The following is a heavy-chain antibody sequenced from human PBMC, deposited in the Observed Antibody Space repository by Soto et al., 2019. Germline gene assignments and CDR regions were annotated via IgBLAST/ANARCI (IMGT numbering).Heavy chain of an antibody. CDR2: VYVHGTT. D-gene: IGHD3-16*01. CDR3: AADTGGGARASEY. J-gene: IGHJ4*02. CDR1: GVSLSSFY. Sequence: QVQLQESGPGLVRASETLSLSCTVSGVSLSSFYWNWIRQPAGGGLEWIGRVYVHGTTTYNPSLKSRITLSLDPSKNQFSLNLRSVTAADTALYFCAADTGGGARASEYWGQGMLATVSS. V-gene: IGHV4-4*07.